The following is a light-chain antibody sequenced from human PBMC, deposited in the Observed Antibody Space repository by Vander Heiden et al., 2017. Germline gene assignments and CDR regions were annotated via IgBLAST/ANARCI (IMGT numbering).Light chain of an antibody. V-gene: IGKV3-11*01. CDR1: QSVSSY. Sequence: EIVLTQSPATLSLSPGERATLSCRASQSVSSYLAWYQQKPGQAPRLLIYDASNRATGIPARFSGSGSGTDFTLTSSSLEPEDFAVYYCQQRSPLTFGGGTKVEIK. CDR3: QQRSPLT. J-gene: IGKJ4*01. CDR2: DAS.